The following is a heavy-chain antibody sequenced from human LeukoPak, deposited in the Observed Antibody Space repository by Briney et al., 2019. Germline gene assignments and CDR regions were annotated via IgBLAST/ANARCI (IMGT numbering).Heavy chain of an antibody. Sequence: GGSLRLSCAACGFTVSSNYMSWVRQAPGKGLEWVSVIYSGGSTYYADSVKGRFTISRDNSKNTLYLQMNSLRAEDTAVYYCARGGDYGDYWGQGTLVTVSS. V-gene: IGHV3-66*01. CDR1: GFTVSSNY. CDR2: IYSGGST. CDR3: ARGGDYGDY. J-gene: IGHJ4*02.